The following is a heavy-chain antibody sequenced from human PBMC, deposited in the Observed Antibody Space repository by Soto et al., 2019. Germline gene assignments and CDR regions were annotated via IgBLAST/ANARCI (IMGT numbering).Heavy chain of an antibody. CDR2: INPNSGGT. J-gene: IGHJ5*01. Sequence: ASVKVSCKASGYTFTGYYMHWVRQAPGQGLEWMGWINPNSGGTNYAQKFQGRVTMTRDTSISTAYMELSRLRSDDTAVYYCARDLARRGDSESMDWFDSWGRGTLVSVSS. V-gene: IGHV1-2*02. CDR1: GYTFTGYY. CDR3: ARDLARRGDSESMDWFDS. D-gene: IGHD5-18*01.